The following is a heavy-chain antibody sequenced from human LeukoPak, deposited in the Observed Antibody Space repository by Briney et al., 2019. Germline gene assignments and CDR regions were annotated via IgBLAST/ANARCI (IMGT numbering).Heavy chain of an antibody. D-gene: IGHD3-22*01. CDR3: ARVWGPYDSSGYYYYFDY. J-gene: IGHJ4*02. CDR1: GFTFSNAW. Sequence: PGGSLRLSCAASGFTFSNAWMSWVRQAPGKGLEWIGYIYYSGSTNYNPSLKSRVTISVDTSKNQFSLKLSSVTAADTAVYYCARVWGPYDSSGYYYYFDYWGQGTLVTVSS. V-gene: IGHV4-59*01. CDR2: IYYSGST.